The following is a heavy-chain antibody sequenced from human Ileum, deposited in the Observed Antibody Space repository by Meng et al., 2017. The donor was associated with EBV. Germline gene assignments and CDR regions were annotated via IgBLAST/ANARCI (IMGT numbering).Heavy chain of an antibody. Sequence: QLQLQESGPGLVKPSETLSLTCTVSGGSISSSSYYWAWIHQPPGEGLEWIGSVVYSGTTYYTSSLKSRVSISVDTSKNQFSLKLSSVTAADTAVYYCARHHHSPTFDYWGQGTLVTVSS. V-gene: IGHV4-39*01. CDR1: GGSISSSSYY. J-gene: IGHJ4*02. CDR3: ARHHHSPTFDY. CDR2: VVYSGTT. D-gene: IGHD1-14*01.